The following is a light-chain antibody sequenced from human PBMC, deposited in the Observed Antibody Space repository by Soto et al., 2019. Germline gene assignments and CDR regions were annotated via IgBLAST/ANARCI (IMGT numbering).Light chain of an antibody. J-gene: IGLJ1*01. CDR3: SSYAGSKGA. Sequence: QSALTQPPSASGSPGQSVTISCTGTSSDVGGYNYVSWYQQHPGKAPKLMIYEVSKRPSGVPDRFSGSKSGNTASLTASGLQAEDEADYYCSSYAGSKGAFGTGTKVTVL. CDR2: EVS. V-gene: IGLV2-8*01. CDR1: SSDVGGYNY.